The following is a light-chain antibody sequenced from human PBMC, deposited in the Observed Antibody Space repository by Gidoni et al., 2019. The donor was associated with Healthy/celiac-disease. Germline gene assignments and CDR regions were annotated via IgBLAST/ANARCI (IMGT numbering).Light chain of an antibody. Sequence: DIQMTQSPSSLSASGGDRVTITCQASQDISNYLNWYQQKPGKATKLLIYDASNLETGVPSRFSGSGSGTDLTFTISSLQPEDIATYYCQQYDNLPTFGGGTKVEIK. V-gene: IGKV1-33*01. J-gene: IGKJ4*01. CDR3: QQYDNLPT. CDR2: DAS. CDR1: QDISNY.